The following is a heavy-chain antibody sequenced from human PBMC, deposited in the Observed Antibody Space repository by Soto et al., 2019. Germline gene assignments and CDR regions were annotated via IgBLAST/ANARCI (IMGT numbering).Heavy chain of an antibody. J-gene: IGHJ3*02. D-gene: IGHD3-9*01. CDR3: ARRYDTFLPFDI. Sequence: EVQLVQSGAEVRKPGESLKISCKGSGYSFPSYWIGWVRQKPGKGLEWMGIIYPGDSEARYSPSFQGQVTISADKSISTASLQWSSLKASDTAMYYCARRYDTFLPFDIWGQGTMVTVSS. CDR2: IYPGDSEA. CDR1: GYSFPSYW. V-gene: IGHV5-51*01.